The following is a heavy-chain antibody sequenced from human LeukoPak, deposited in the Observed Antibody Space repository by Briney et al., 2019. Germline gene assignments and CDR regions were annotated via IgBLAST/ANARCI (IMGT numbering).Heavy chain of an antibody. CDR3: AKDLAGDYGGNIGEIGY. Sequence: GGSLRLSCVASGFTFSSYGMHWVRQAPGKGLEWVAVISYDGSNKYYADSVKGRFTISRDNSKNTLYLQMNSLRAEDTAVYYCAKDLAGDYGGNIGEIGYWGQGTLVTVSS. J-gene: IGHJ4*02. CDR1: GFTFSSYG. V-gene: IGHV3-30*18. D-gene: IGHD4-23*01. CDR2: ISYDGSNK.